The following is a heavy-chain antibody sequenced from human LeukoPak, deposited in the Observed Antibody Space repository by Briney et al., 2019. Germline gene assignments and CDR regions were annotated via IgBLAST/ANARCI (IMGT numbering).Heavy chain of an antibody. CDR3: ARVDRSGYRIDY. Sequence: SETLSLTCTVSGGSISSGGYYWSWIRQHPGKGLEWIGYIYYSGSTYYNPSLKSRVTISVDTSKNQFSLKLSSVTAADTAVYYCARVDRSGYRIDYWGQGTLVTVSS. CDR1: GGSISSGGYY. D-gene: IGHD3-22*01. V-gene: IGHV4-31*03. CDR2: IYYSGST. J-gene: IGHJ4*02.